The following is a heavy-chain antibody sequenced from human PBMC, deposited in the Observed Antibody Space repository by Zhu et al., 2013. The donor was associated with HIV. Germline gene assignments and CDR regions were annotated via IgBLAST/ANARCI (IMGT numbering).Heavy chain of an antibody. CDR1: GGTFSSYT. V-gene: IGHV1-69*02. D-gene: IGHD3-22*01. Sequence: QVQLVQSGAEVKKPGSSVKVSCKASGGTFSSYTISWVRQAPGQGLEWMGRIIPILGIANYAQKFQGRVTITADKSTSTAYMELSSLRSEDTAVYYCARNPPYYYDSSGYYRYWYFDLWGRGTLVTVSS. CDR3: ARNPPYYYDSSGYYRYWYFDL. CDR2: IIPILGIA. J-gene: IGHJ2*01.